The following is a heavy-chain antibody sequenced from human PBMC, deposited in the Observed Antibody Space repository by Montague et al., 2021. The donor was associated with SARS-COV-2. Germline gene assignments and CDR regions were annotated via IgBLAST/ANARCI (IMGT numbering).Heavy chain of an antibody. J-gene: IGHJ5*02. CDR2: IDWDDDK. V-gene: IGHV2-70*01. D-gene: IGHD6-13*01. CDR3: ARILVAAAGSPFDP. CDR1: GFSLSTSGMC. Sequence: PALVKPTQTLTLTCTFSGFSLSTSGMCVSWIRQPPGKALEWLALIDWDDDKYYSTSLKTKLTISKDTSKNQVVLTVTNMDPVDTATYYCARILVAAAGSPFDPWGQGTLVTVSS.